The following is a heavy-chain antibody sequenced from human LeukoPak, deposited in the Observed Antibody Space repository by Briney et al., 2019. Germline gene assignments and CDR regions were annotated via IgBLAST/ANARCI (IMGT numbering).Heavy chain of an antibody. CDR3: ALTGWGSLGYYYYYGMDV. Sequence: ASVKVSCKASGYTFTSYDINWVRQATGQGLEWMGWMNPNSGNTGYAQKFQGRVTMTRNTSISTAYMELSSLRSEDTAVYYCALTGWGSLGYYYYYGMDVWGQGTTVTVSS. CDR1: GYTFTSYD. V-gene: IGHV1-8*01. D-gene: IGHD3-9*01. J-gene: IGHJ6*02. CDR2: MNPNSGNT.